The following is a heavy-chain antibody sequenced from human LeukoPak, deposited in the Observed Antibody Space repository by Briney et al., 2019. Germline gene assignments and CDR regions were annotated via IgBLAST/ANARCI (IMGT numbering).Heavy chain of an antibody. CDR3: ARDESYYYYMDV. Sequence: GGSLRLSCAASGFTFSSYGMHWVRQAPGKGLEWVASISSSSSYIYYADSVKGRFTISRDKAKNSLYLQMNSLRAEDTAVYYCARDESYYYYMDVWGKGTTVTVSS. J-gene: IGHJ6*03. CDR1: GFTFSSYG. CDR2: ISSSSSYI. V-gene: IGHV3-21*01.